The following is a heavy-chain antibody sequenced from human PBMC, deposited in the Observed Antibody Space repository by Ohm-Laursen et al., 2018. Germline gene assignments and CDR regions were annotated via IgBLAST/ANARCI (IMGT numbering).Heavy chain of an antibody. CDR1: GGSIGNDY. CDR2: VHHTGST. CDR3: ARDYFNSFSLFDV. D-gene: IGHD2/OR15-2a*01. V-gene: IGHV4-59*01. Sequence: TLSLTCTVSGGSIGNDYWSWIRQPPEKELEWIGYVHHTGSTDYNPSLKSRVTISVDTSRNQFSLKLRSVTPADTAVYYCARDYFNSFSLFDVWGRGTLVTVSS. J-gene: IGHJ2*01.